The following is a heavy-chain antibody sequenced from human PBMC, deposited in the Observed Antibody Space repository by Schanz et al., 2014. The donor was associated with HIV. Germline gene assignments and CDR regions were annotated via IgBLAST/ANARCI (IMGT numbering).Heavy chain of an antibody. D-gene: IGHD1-26*01. CDR3: ARGRVFGGATTRWFDP. J-gene: IGHJ5*02. CDR2: VGYGGDNT. V-gene: IGHV3-23*01. Sequence: EVQLLESGGGLVQPGGSLRLSCAASGFTFSSYAMSWVRLAPGKGLEWVSTVGYGGDNTYYADSVEGRFTISRDNSKNTVYLQLNSLRAEDTAMYYCARGRVFGGATTRWFDPWGQGTLVTVSS. CDR1: GFTFSSYA.